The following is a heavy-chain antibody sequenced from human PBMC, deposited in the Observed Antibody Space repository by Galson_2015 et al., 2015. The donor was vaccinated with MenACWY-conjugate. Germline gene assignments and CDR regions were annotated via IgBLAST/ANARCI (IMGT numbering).Heavy chain of an antibody. Sequence: SLRLSCAASGFTFRSYAMHWVRQAPGKGLEWVAVMWYDGSKTYYADSVKGRFTISRDNSKNTAYLQMNSLRAEDTAMYYCFAINSGIDYWGQGTLVTVSS. CDR1: GFTFRSYA. CDR3: FAINSGIDY. CDR2: MWYDGSKT. J-gene: IGHJ4*02. V-gene: IGHV3-33*01. D-gene: IGHD1-26*01.